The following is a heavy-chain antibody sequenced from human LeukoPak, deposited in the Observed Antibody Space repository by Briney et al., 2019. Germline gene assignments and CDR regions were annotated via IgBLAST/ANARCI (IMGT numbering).Heavy chain of an antibody. CDR1: GFTFGDYA. J-gene: IGHJ6*02. V-gene: IGHV3-49*04. CDR3: TTDLASLGGDV. Sequence: PGRSLRLSCTASGFTFGDYAMSWVRQAPGKGLEWVGFIRSTTYGGTTDYAAPVKGRFTISRDDSKNTLYLQMNSLKTEDTAAYYCTTDLASLGGDVWGQGTTVTVSS. CDR2: IRSTTYGGTT.